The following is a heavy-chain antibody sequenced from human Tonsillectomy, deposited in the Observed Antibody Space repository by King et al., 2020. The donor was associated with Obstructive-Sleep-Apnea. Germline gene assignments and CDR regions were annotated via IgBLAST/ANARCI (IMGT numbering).Heavy chain of an antibody. D-gene: IGHD4-17*01. CDR2: IYPGDSDT. J-gene: IGHJ4*02. V-gene: IGHV5-51*01. Sequence: QLVQSGAEVKKPGESLKISCKGSGYSFTSYWIGWVRQMPGKGLEWMGIIYPGDSDTRYCPSFQGQVTISADKSISTAYLPGGSLKASDTAMYYCARLYGDYGLGIDYWGQGTLVTVSS. CDR1: GYSFTSYW. CDR3: ARLYGDYGLGIDY.